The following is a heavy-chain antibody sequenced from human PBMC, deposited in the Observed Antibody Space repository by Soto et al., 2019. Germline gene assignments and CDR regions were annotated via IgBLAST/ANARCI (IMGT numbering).Heavy chain of an antibody. CDR1: GFTFSSYA. J-gene: IGHJ6*03. CDR3: VNLGSGASSYYYYYMDD. Sequence: GGSLRLSCSASGFTFSSYAMHWVRQAPGKGLEYVSAISSNGGSTYYADSVKGRFTISRDNSKNTLYLQMSSLRAEDTAVYYCVNLGSGASSYYYYYMDDWGKGTTVTVSS. V-gene: IGHV3-64D*06. CDR2: ISSNGGST. D-gene: IGHD3-10*01.